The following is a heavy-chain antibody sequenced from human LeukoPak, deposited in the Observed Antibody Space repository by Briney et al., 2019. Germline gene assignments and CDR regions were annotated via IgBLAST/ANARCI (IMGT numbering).Heavy chain of an antibody. CDR2: MNPNSGNT. CDR3: ASGGANTAMVKY. Sequence: ASVKVSCKASGYTFTSYGISWVRQAPGQGLEWMGWMNPNSGNTGYAQKFQGRVTMTRNTSISTAYMELSSLRSEDTAVYYCASGGANTAMVKYWGQGTLVTVSS. CDR1: GYTFTSYG. V-gene: IGHV1-8*02. J-gene: IGHJ4*02. D-gene: IGHD5-18*01.